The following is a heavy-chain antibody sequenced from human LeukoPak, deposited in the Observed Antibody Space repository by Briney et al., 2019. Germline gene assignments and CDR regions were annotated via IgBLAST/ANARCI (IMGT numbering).Heavy chain of an antibody. CDR3: AREVEMATSDAFDI. V-gene: IGHV1-2*02. J-gene: IGHJ3*02. D-gene: IGHD5-24*01. CDR2: INPNSGGT. CDR1: GYTFTGYY. Sequence: ASAKVPCKASGYTFTGYYMHWVRQAPRQGLEWMGWINPNSGGTNYAQKFQGRVTMTRDTSISTAYMELSRLRSDDTAVYYCAREVEMATSDAFDIWGQGTMVIVSS.